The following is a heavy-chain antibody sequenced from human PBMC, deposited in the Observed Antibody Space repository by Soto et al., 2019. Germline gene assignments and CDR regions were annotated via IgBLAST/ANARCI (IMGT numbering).Heavy chain of an antibody. Sequence: QVQLVQSGAEVKKPGASVKVSCKVSGYTLTELSMHWVRQAPGKGHERMGAFDPEDGETIYAQKFQGRVTMTEDTSTDTAYMELSSLRSEDTAVYYCATVPGYDFWSGYRPWFDPWGQGTLVTVSS. CDR2: FDPEDGET. D-gene: IGHD3-3*01. CDR3: ATVPGYDFWSGYRPWFDP. J-gene: IGHJ5*02. V-gene: IGHV1-24*01. CDR1: GYTLTELS.